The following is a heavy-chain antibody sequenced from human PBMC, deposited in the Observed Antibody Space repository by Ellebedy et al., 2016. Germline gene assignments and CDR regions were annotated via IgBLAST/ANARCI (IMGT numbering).Heavy chain of an antibody. CDR3: ARDLRGGVRGPLQH. D-gene: IGHD3-10*01. J-gene: IGHJ1*01. V-gene: IGHV3-33*01. Sequence: GGSLRLSCAASGFTFSSYGMHWVRQAPGKGLEWVAVIWYDGSNKYYADSVKGRFTISRDNSKNTLYLQMNSLRAEDTAVYYCARDLRGGVRGPLQHWGQGTLVTVSS. CDR2: IWYDGSNK. CDR1: GFTFSSYG.